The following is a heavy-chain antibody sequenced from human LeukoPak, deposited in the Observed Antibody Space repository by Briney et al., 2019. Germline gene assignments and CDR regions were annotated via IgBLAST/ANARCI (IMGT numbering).Heavy chain of an antibody. CDR2: ISGSGGST. CDR3: ANHMITFGGVIA. J-gene: IGHJ5*02. CDR1: GFTFSSYA. Sequence: GGSLRLSFAASGFTFSSYAMSWVRQAPGKGLEWVSAISGSGGSTYYADSVKGRFTISRDNSKNTLYLQMNSLRAEDTAVYYCANHMITFGGVIAWGQGTLVTVSS. V-gene: IGHV3-23*01. D-gene: IGHD3-16*02.